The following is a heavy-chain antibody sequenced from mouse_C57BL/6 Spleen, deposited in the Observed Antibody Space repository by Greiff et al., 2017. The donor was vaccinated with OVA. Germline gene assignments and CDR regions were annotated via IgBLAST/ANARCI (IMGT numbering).Heavy chain of an antibody. J-gene: IGHJ2*01. D-gene: IGHD3-3*01. V-gene: IGHV2-6-1*01. CDR1: GFSLTSYG. CDR3: ARHSLGYFDY. CDR2: IWSDGST. Sequence: QVQLKESGPGLVAPSQSLYITCTVSGFSLTSYGVHWVRQPPGKGLEWLVVIWSDGSTTYNSALKSRMSISKDNSKSQVFLKMNSLQTDDTAMYYCARHSLGYFDYWGQGTTLTVSS.